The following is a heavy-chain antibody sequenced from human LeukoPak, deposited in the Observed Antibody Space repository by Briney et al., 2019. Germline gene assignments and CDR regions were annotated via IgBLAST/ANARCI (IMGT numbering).Heavy chain of an antibody. CDR3: ARCIFGSPWGMDV. D-gene: IGHD3-10*01. Sequence: SQTLSLTCGVSGASTSSGDFYWNWLRQPPGTGLEWIGYIYYSGRTSSNPSLKSRLTLSLDKCMNEFSLNVISVTAAVTAFYFCARCIFGSPWGMDVWATGTSVSVSS. V-gene: IGHV4-30-4*01. CDR2: IYYSGRT. CDR1: GASTSSGDFY. J-gene: IGHJ6*04.